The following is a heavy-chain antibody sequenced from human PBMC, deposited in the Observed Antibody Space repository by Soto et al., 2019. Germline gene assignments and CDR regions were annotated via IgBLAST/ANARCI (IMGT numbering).Heavy chain of an antibody. D-gene: IGHD3-22*01. Sequence: PSETLSLTCAVYGGSFSGYYWSWIRQPPGKGLEWIGEINHSGSTNYNPSLKSRVTISVDTSKNQFSLKLSSVTAADTAVYYCARGARITMIVVVIPHWFDPWGQGTLVTVSS. V-gene: IGHV4-34*01. J-gene: IGHJ5*02. CDR3: ARGARITMIVVVIPHWFDP. CDR1: GGSFSGYY. CDR2: INHSGST.